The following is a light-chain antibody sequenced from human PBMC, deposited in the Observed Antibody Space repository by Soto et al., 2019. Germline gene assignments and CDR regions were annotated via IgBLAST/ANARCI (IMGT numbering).Light chain of an antibody. Sequence: DIQMTQSPSTLSASVGDRVTITCRARQSINRWLAWYQQKPGKAPKLLINDTSSLESGVPSRFSGSGSGTEFTLTISSLQPDDSATYYCQQYNSYLYTFGQGTKLEIK. CDR2: DTS. CDR3: QQYNSYLYT. V-gene: IGKV1-5*01. CDR1: QSINRW. J-gene: IGKJ2*01.